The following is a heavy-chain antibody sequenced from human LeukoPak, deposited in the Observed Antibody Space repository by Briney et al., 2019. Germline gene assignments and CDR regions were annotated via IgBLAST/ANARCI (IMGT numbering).Heavy chain of an antibody. J-gene: IGHJ1*01. CDR3: VRRSRFGNDDEYFQH. CDR2: IYPGDSQT. CDR1: GYSFTNYW. D-gene: IGHD3-10*01. V-gene: IGHV5-51*01. Sequence: GESLKISCKASGYSFTNYWIGWVRQKPGKGLEWMALIYPGDSQTRYSPSFEGQVTISADKSISTAYLQWASLEASDTAMYYCVRRSRFGNDDEYFQHWGQGTLVTVSS.